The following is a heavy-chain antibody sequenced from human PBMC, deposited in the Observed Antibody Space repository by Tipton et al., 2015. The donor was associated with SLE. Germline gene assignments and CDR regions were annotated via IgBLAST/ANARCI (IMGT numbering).Heavy chain of an antibody. D-gene: IGHD2-15*01. CDR1: GGAISSDSHY. CDR3: AGAWQGYCSGGTCYVLDY. CDR2: ISYSETT. J-gene: IGHJ4*02. V-gene: IGHV4-61*10. Sequence: TLSLTCTVSGGAISSDSHYWTWIRQPAGKGLEWIGYISYSETTNYNPSLKSRVTISVDTSKNQFSLKLRSVTAADTAVYYCAGAWQGYCSGGTCYVLDYWGQGTLVTVSS.